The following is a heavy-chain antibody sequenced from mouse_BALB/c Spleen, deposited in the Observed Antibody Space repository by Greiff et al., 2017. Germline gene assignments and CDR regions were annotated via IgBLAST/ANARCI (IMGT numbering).Heavy chain of an antibody. V-gene: IGHV5-17*02. CDR3: ARHGVTTVVATRDYYAMDY. D-gene: IGHD1-1*01. Sequence: EVQLVESGGGLVQPGGSRKLSCAASGFTFSSFGMHWVRQAPEKGLEWVAYISSGSSTIYYADTVKGRFTISRDNPKNTLFLQMTSLRSEDTAMYYCARHGVTTVVATRDYYAMDYWGQGTSVTVSS. CDR2: ISSGSSTI. CDR1: GFTFSSFG. J-gene: IGHJ4*01.